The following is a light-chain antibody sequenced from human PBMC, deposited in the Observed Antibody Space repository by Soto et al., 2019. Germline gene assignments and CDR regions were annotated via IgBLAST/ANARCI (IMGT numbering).Light chain of an antibody. CDR3: QQGHSTPYT. J-gene: IGKJ2*01. V-gene: IGKV1-39*01. CDR1: QNIRTY. CDR2: SAS. Sequence: DIQMTQSPYSLSASVGDSVTITCRASQNIRTYLNWYQQKPGRAPKLLIHSASALPSGVPSRFSGSGSGTEFTLTMSGLQPEDFETYSCQQGHSTPYTFGQGTKVDIK.